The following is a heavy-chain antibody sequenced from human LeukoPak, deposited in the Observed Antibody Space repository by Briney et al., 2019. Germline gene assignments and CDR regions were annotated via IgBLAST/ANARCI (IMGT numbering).Heavy chain of an antibody. CDR3: ATSLAVAGRMLAFDI. Sequence: ASVKVSFKVSGYTLTELSMHWVRQAPGKGLQWMGGFDPEDGETIYAQKFQGRVPMTEDTSTDTAYMELSSLRSEDTAVYYCATSLAVAGRMLAFDIWGQGTMVTVSS. D-gene: IGHD6-19*01. V-gene: IGHV1-24*01. CDR2: FDPEDGET. CDR1: GYTLTELS. J-gene: IGHJ3*02.